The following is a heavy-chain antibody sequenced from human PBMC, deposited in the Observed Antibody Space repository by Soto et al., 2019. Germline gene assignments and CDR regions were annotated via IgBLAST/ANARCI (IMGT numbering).Heavy chain of an antibody. V-gene: IGHV4-59*01. Sequence: SETLSLTCTVSGGSINNYYWSWIRQPPGKGLEWIGYIYNSGITNYNPSLKSRVTISVDTSKHQFSLKLSSVTAADTAVYFCARERGPYYDDSGYFDYWGQGTLVTVS. CDR1: GGSINNYY. CDR2: IYNSGIT. CDR3: ARERGPYYDDSGYFDY. J-gene: IGHJ4*02. D-gene: IGHD3-22*01.